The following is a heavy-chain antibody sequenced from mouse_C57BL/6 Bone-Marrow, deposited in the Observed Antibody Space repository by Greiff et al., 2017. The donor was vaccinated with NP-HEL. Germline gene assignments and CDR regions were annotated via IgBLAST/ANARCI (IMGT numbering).Heavy chain of an antibody. CDR2: IDPSDIYT. CDR3: ARNYYGSSRGYFDV. V-gene: IGHV1-59*01. Sequence: QVQLQQPGAELVRPGTSVKLSCKASGYTFTSYWMHWVKQRPGQGLEWIGVIDPSDIYTNYNQKFKGKATLTVDTSSSTAYMQLNSLTSEDSAVYYCARNYYGSSRGYFDVWGTGTTVTVSS. J-gene: IGHJ1*03. CDR1: GYTFTSYW. D-gene: IGHD1-1*01.